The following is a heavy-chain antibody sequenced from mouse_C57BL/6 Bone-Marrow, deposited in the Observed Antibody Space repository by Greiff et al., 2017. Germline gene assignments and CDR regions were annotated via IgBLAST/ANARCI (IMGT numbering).Heavy chain of an antibody. CDR3: AIYYDYDWFAY. CDR1: GYTFTDHT. D-gene: IGHD2-4*01. CDR2: IYPRDGST. J-gene: IGHJ3*01. Sequence: VKLVESDAELVKPGASVKISCKVSGYTFTDHTIHWMKQRPEQGLEWIGYIYPRDGSTKYNEKFKGKATLTADKSSSTAYMQLNSLTSEDSAVYFCAIYYDYDWFAYGGQGTLVTVSA. V-gene: IGHV1-78*01.